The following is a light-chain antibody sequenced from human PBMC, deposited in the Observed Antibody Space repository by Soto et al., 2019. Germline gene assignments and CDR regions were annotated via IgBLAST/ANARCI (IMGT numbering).Light chain of an antibody. CDR3: QQRSDWPPIT. CDR2: DAS. CDR1: QSISSY. Sequence: EVVLTKSKATLSLSPGERATLSCRASQSISSYLAWYQQKPGQAPRLLIYDASNRATGIPARFSGSGSGTDFTLTISSLEPEDSAVYYCQQRSDWPPITFGQVTRLEIK. J-gene: IGKJ5*01. V-gene: IGKV3-11*01.